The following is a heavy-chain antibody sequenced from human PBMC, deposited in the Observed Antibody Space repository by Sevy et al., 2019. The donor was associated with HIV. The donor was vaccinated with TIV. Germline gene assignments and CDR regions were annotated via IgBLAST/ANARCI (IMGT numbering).Heavy chain of an antibody. CDR3: ARAAGGGVFDY. D-gene: IGHD3-10*01. CDR2: IYHSGST. V-gene: IGHV4-30-2*01. J-gene: IGHJ4*02. CDR1: GDSISSGGYS. Sequence: SETLSLTCAVSGDSISSGGYSWSWIRQPPGKGLEWIGNIYHSGSTYYNPSLKGRVTISVDRSKNQFSLKLSSVTAADTAGYYGARAAGGGVFDYWGQGTLVTVSS.